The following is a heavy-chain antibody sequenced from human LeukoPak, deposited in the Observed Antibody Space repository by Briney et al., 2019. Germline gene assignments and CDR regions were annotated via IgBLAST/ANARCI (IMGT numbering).Heavy chain of an antibody. CDR3: ASGNYDFWSGYYPEYNWFDP. CDR2: INHSGST. J-gene: IGHJ5*02. V-gene: IGHV4-34*01. CDR1: GGSFSGYY. Sequence: SETLSLTCAVYGGSFSGYYWSWIRQPPGKGLEWIGEINHSGSTNYNPSLKSRVTISVDKSKNQFSLKLSSVTAADTAVYYCASGNYDFWSGYYPEYNWFDPWGQGTLVTVSS. D-gene: IGHD3-3*01.